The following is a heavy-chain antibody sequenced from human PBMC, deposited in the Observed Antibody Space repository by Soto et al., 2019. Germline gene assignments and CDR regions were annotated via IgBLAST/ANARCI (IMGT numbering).Heavy chain of an antibody. J-gene: IGHJ5*02. Sequence: QVQLQESGPGLVKPSQTLSLTCTVSGGSISTGGYYWNWIRQHPRKGLEWIGYVYYSGSTYHNPSLKSRVTISVNTSKNQFSLKLSSVTAADTDVYYCATSVFPWGQGTLVTVSS. CDR3: ATSVFP. CDR1: GGSISTGGYY. V-gene: IGHV4-31*03. CDR2: VYYSGST.